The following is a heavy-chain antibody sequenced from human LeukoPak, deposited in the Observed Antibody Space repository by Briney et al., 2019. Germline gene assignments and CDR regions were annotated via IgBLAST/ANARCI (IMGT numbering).Heavy chain of an antibody. V-gene: IGHV1-69*04. CDR1: GGTFSSYA. D-gene: IGHD3-22*01. J-gene: IGHJ4*02. CDR2: IIPILGIA. Sequence: SVKVSCKASGGTFSSYAISWVRQAPGQGLEWMGRIIPILGIANYAQKFQGRVTITADKSTSTAYMELSSLRSEDTAVYYCARHPTYYCDSSGPYYFDYWGQGTLVTVSS. CDR3: ARHPTYYCDSSGPYYFDY.